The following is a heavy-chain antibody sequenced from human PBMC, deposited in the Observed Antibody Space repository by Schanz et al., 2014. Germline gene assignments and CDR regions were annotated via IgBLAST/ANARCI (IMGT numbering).Heavy chain of an antibody. CDR3: AKVAPAATYRDS. CDR2: ISDSGDST. V-gene: IGHV3-11*01. CDR1: GFIFNDYY. J-gene: IGHJ4*02. D-gene: IGHD2-2*01. Sequence: VQLVESGGGLVKPGGSLRLSCAASGFIFNDYYMTWIRQAPGKGLEWVSDISDSGDSTHYADSVKGRFTISRDNAKNSLFLQMNRLSAEDTAVYYCAKVAPAATYRDSWGLGTLVTVSS.